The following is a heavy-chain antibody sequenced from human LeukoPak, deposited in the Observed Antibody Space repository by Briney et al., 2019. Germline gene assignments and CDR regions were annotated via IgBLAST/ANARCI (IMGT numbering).Heavy chain of an antibody. V-gene: IGHV3-21*01. CDR1: GFTFSSYS. J-gene: IGHJ6*02. CDR3: ARAFSLYYGMDV. D-gene: IGHD3-3*01. Sequence: PGGSLRLSCAASGFTFSSYSMNWVRQAPGKGLEWVSSISSSSSYIYYADSVKGRFTISRDNAKNSLYLQMNSLRAEDTAVYYCARAFSLYYGMDVWGQGTAVTVSS. CDR2: ISSSSSYI.